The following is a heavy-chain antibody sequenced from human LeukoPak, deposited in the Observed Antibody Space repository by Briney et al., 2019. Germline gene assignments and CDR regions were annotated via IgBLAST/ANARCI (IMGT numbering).Heavy chain of an antibody. V-gene: IGHV1-18*01. D-gene: IGHD2-15*01. J-gene: IGHJ4*02. CDR2: ISAYNSNK. CDR3: AREGRYCIGISCYSRPKLFDY. CDR1: GYTFTSYG. Sequence: ASVKVSCKASGYTFTSYGISWVRQAPGQGLEWMGWISAYNSNKDYAQKLQGRLTMTTDTSTSTAYMELRSLRSDDTAVYYCAREGRYCIGISCYSRPKLFDYWGQGTLVTVSS.